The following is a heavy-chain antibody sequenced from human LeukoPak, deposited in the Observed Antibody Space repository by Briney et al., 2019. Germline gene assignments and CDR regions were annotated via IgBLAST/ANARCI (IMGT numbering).Heavy chain of an antibody. CDR2: ISSSSSYI. CDR3: AKDRSCSSTSCDLNWFDP. D-gene: IGHD2-2*01. Sequence: GGSLRLSCAASGFTFSSYSMNWVRQAPGKGLEWVSSISSSSSYIYYADSVKGRFTISRDNSKNTLYLQMNSLRAEDTAVYYCAKDRSCSSTSCDLNWFDPWGQGILVTVSS. CDR1: GFTFSSYS. V-gene: IGHV3-21*04. J-gene: IGHJ5*02.